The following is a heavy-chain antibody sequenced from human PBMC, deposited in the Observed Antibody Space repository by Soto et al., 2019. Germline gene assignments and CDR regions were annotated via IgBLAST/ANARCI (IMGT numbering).Heavy chain of an antibody. D-gene: IGHD2-15*01. V-gene: IGHV3-21*01. Sequence: GGSLRLSCAASGFTLSSYSMNWVRQAPGKGLEWVSYISSSSSYIYYADSVKGRFTISRDNAKNSLYLQMNSLRAEDTAVYHCARDSAVAATAYSYYGMDVWGQGTTVTVSS. CDR3: ARDSAVAATAYSYYGMDV. CDR2: ISSSSSYI. J-gene: IGHJ6*02. CDR1: GFTLSSYS.